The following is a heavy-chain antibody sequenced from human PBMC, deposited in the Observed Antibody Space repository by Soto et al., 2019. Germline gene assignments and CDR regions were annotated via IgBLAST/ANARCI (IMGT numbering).Heavy chain of an antibody. CDR1: GFTFSSYA. Sequence: SLRLSCAASGFTFSSYAMHWVRQAPGKGLEWVAVISYDGSNKYYADSVKGRFTISRDNSKNTLYLQMNSLRAEDTAVYYCASNLYSRPGTETQFWGQGTLVTVSS. CDR2: ISYDGSNK. V-gene: IGHV3-30-3*01. J-gene: IGHJ4*02. CDR3: ASNLYSRPGTETQF. D-gene: IGHD6-13*01.